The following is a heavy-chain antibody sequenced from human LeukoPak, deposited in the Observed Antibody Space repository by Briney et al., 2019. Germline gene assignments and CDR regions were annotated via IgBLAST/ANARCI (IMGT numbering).Heavy chain of an antibody. Sequence: SETLSLTCTVSGGSISSYYLSWIRQPAGKGLEWIGRIYSRVTTYNPSLKSRVTMSADTSRNHVSLTLNSVAAADTAVYYCARDSGTTGEVKFDPWGQGTLVTVSS. CDR2: IYSRVT. CDR1: GGSISSYY. V-gene: IGHV4-4*07. CDR3: ARDSGTTGEVKFDP. J-gene: IGHJ5*02. D-gene: IGHD3-10*01.